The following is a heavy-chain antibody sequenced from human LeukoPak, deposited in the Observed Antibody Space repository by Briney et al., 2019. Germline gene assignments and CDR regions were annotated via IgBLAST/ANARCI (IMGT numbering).Heavy chain of an antibody. CDR1: GFTVSEFW. CDR3: ARVDEYYYGSGYQFDP. V-gene: IGHV3-7*03. Sequence: PGGSLRLSCTASGFTVSEFWMTWVRQAPGKGLEWVANINQYGTEKNYMDSMKGRLTTSRDNTNNSLFLQMNSLRVEDTAVYYCARVDEYYYGSGYQFDPWGQGTLVTVSS. J-gene: IGHJ5*02. D-gene: IGHD3-10*01. CDR2: INQYGTEK.